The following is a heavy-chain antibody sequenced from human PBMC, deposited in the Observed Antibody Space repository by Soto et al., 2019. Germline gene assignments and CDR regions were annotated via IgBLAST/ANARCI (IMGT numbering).Heavy chain of an antibody. CDR1: GFSLSTSGMS. J-gene: IGHJ4*02. CDR3: ARMSGGSRSYMVDY. Sequence: SGPTLVNPTQTLTLTCTFSGFSLSTSGMSVSWIRQPPGKALEWLARIDWDDDKFYSTSLKTRLSISKDTSKNQVVLTMTNMDPVDTATYYCARMSGGSRSYMVDYWGQGMLVTVSS. D-gene: IGHD3-10*01. V-gene: IGHV2-70*04. CDR2: IDWDDDK.